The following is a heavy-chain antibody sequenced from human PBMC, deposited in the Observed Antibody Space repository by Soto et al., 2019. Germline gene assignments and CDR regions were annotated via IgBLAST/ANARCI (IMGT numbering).Heavy chain of an antibody. D-gene: IGHD3-10*01. Sequence: QAQLVQSGAEVKRPGSSVKISCKTSGDNFTRKRIVWVRQAPGQGLEWLGGKIPLFSSPSLTQESRVKLTADESTRTTFSELSGLTSDDTAVYYCAGADYGAGGHFLHSWFDPWGEGTLVTVST. CDR3: AGADYGAGGHFLHSWFDP. J-gene: IGHJ5*02. CDR2: KIPLFSSP. CDR1: GDNFTRKR. V-gene: IGHV1-69*01.